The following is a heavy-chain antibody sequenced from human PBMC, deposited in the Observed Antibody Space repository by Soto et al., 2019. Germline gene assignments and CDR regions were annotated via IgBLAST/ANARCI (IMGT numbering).Heavy chain of an antibody. D-gene: IGHD6-13*01. V-gene: IGHV1-8*01. Sequence: QVQLVQSGAEVKKPGSSVKVSCKASGYTFTSYDINWVRQATGQGLEWMGWMNPNSGNTGDAQKFQGRVTMTRNTSISTAYMELSSLRSEDTAVYYCGRRGYSSSWYYYYYYGMDVWGQGTTVTVSS. CDR2: MNPNSGNT. CDR1: GYTFTSYD. J-gene: IGHJ6*02. CDR3: GRRGYSSSWYYYYYYGMDV.